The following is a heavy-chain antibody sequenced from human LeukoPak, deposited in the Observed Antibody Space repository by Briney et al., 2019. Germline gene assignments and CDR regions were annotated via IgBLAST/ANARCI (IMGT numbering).Heavy chain of an antibody. D-gene: IGHD3-10*01. V-gene: IGHV4-34*01. CDR2: INHSGST. J-gene: IGHJ5*02. CDR1: GGSFSGYY. Sequence: SETLSLTCAVYGGSFSGYYWTWIRQPPGKGLEWIGEINHSGSTNYNPSLKSRVTMSVDTSKNQSSLKLSSVTAADTAVYYCARIMVRGATTGVDPWGQGTLVTVSS. CDR3: ARIMVRGATTGVDP.